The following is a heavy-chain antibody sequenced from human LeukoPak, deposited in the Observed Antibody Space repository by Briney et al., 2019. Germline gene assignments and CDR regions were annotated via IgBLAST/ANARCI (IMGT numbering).Heavy chain of an antibody. CDR3: ARFDYGGNLGFDY. CDR2: IWYDGSNK. Sequence: PGGSLRLSCAASGFTFSSYGMHWVRQAPGKGLEWVAVIWYDGSNKYYADCVKGRFTISRDNSKNTLYLQMNSLRAEDTAVYYCARFDYGGNLGFDYWGQGTLVTVSS. J-gene: IGHJ4*02. V-gene: IGHV3-33*01. D-gene: IGHD4-23*01. CDR1: GFTFSSYG.